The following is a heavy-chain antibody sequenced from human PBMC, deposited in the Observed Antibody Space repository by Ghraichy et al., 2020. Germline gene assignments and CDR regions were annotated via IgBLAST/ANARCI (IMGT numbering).Heavy chain of an antibody. D-gene: IGHD5-18*01. CDR3: ARDRKVTAIQAEEYFDN. CDR2: ISTYNGNT. Sequence: ASVKVSCKASGYTFTSYGINWVRQAPGQGLEWMGWISTYNGNTNYAQKLQGRVTMTTDTSTSTAYMELRSLRSDDTAVYYCARDRKVTAIQAEEYFDNWGQGTLVTVSS. CDR1: GYTFTSYG. J-gene: IGHJ4*02. V-gene: IGHV1-18*04.